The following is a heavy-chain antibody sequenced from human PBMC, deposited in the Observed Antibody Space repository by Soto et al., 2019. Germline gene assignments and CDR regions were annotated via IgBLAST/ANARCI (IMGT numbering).Heavy chain of an antibody. CDR3: AKAPLLFAWLLRPPSEGGKSYYSYMDV. V-gene: IGHV3-23*01. J-gene: IGHJ6*03. CDR2: ISGSGGST. CDR1: GFTFSSYA. Sequence: PGGSLRLSCAASGFTFSSYAMGWVRQAPGKGLEWVSAISGSGGSTYYADSVKGRFTISRDNSKNTLYRQMNSLRAEDTAVYYCAKAPLLFAWLLRPPSEGGKSYYSYMDVWGKENTVT. D-gene: IGHD3-3*01.